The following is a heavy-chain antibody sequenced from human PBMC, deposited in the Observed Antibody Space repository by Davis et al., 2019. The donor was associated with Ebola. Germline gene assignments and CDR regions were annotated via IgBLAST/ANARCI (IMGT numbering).Heavy chain of an antibody. V-gene: IGHV4-59*12. J-gene: IGHJ5*02. D-gene: IGHD3-10*01. CDR3: ARDRGPYNWFDP. Sequence: MPSETLSLTCTASGGSISSSYWSWIRQPPGKGLEWIGYIYYSGSTNYNPSLKSRVTITVDTSKNQFSLKLSSVTAADTAVYYCARDRGPYNWFDPWGQGTLVTVSS. CDR1: GGSISSSY. CDR2: IYYSGST.